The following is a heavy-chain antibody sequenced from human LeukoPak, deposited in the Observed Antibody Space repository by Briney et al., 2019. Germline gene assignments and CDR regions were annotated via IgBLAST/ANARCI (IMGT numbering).Heavy chain of an antibody. Sequence: GGSLRLSCAASGFTFSSYGMHWVRQAPGKGLEWVAVISYDGSNKYYADSVKGRLTISRDNSKNTLSLQVNSLRSEDTAVYFSAKGDYGGNSHTFDIWGQGTMVTVSS. D-gene: IGHD4-23*01. CDR1: GFTFSSYG. J-gene: IGHJ3*02. CDR2: ISYDGSNK. V-gene: IGHV3-30*18. CDR3: AKGDYGGNSHTFDI.